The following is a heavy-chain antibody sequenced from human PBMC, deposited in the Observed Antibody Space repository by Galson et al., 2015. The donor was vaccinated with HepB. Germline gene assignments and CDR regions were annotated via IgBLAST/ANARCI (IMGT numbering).Heavy chain of an antibody. CDR1: GFTFTGYA. J-gene: IGHJ4*02. Sequence: SLRLSCAGSGFTFTGYAMNWVRQPPGRGLGWISSISSGGSYIYYADSVKGRFTISRDNARNSLFLQLNSLRAEDTAVYYCTRGFPYYNNELNDYWGQGTLVTVSS. V-gene: IGHV3-21*01. CDR2: ISSGGSYI. D-gene: IGHD3-22*01. CDR3: TRGFPYYNNELNDY.